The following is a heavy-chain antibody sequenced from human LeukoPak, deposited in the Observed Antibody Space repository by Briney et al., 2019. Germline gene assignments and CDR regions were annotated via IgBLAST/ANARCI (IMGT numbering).Heavy chain of an antibody. J-gene: IGHJ5*02. CDR2: IYTSGST. V-gene: IGHV4-61*02. Sequence: SETLSLTCTVSGGSISSGSYYWSWIRQPAGKGLEWIGRIYTSGSTNYNPSLKSRVTISVDTSENQFSLKLSSVTAADTAVYYCASGYGGNINWFDPWGQGTLVTVSS. CDR3: ASGYGGNINWFDP. D-gene: IGHD4-23*01. CDR1: GGSISSGSYY.